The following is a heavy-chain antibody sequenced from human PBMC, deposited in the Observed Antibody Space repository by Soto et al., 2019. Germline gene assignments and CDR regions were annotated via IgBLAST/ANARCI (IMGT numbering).Heavy chain of an antibody. V-gene: IGHV3-9*01. CDR3: AKGAVVPAAGPGWFDP. CDR2: ISWNSGSI. D-gene: IGHD2-2*01. Sequence: EVQLVESGGGLVQPGRSLRLSCAASGFTFDDYAMHWVRQAPGKGLEWVSGISWNSGSIGYADSVKGRFTISRDNAKNSLYLQMNSLSAEDTALYYWAKGAVVPAAGPGWFDPWGQGTLVTVSS. J-gene: IGHJ5*02. CDR1: GFTFDDYA.